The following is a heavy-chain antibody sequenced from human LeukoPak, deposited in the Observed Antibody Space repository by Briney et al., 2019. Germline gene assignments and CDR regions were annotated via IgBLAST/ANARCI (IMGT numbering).Heavy chain of an antibody. V-gene: IGHV4-34*01. Sequence: SETLSLTCAVYGGSFSGYIWGWNRQPPGQGLEWIAEISHSGSTTYSPSLKSRVTISLDTAKNQFSLQLNSVTAADTAVYYCARVAKCSSTCRGKYWYFDLWGRGTLVTVSS. CDR1: GGSFSGYI. CDR3: ARVAKCSSTCRGKYWYFDL. CDR2: ISHSGST. D-gene: IGHD2-2*01. J-gene: IGHJ2*01.